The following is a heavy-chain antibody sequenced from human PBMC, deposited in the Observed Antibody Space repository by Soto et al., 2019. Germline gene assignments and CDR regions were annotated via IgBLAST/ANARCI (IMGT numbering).Heavy chain of an antibody. D-gene: IGHD3-10*01. Sequence: GRSLRLSWAAAGFSVSTSHISWVRQAPGKGLEWVSVIYSGGATHYAVSVKGRLIISRDKSKNTVDLQMNSLRVEGTAVYYCARLGVPPYGSYNWFDPWGQGALVTVSS. CDR1: GFSVSTSH. CDR2: IYSGGAT. CDR3: ARLGVPPYGSYNWFDP. J-gene: IGHJ5*02. V-gene: IGHV3-66*01.